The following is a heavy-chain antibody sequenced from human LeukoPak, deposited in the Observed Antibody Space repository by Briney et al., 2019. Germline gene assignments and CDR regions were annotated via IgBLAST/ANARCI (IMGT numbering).Heavy chain of an antibody. Sequence: GGSLRLSCAASGFTVSSNYMSWVRQAPGKGLEWVSVIYSGGSTYYADSVKGRFTLSRDDSRNMVYLKLTNLRVEDTAIYYCARANWVSNADAVWWGQGTQVTVSS. D-gene: IGHD1-1*01. J-gene: IGHJ4*02. V-gene: IGHV3-53*01. CDR1: GFTVSSNY. CDR3: ARANWVSNADAVW. CDR2: IYSGGST.